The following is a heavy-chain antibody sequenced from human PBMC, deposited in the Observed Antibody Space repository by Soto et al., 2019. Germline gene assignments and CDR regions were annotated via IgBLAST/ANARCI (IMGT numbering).Heavy chain of an antibody. CDR1: GFAFSRFE. Sequence: GGSLRLSCAASGFAFSRFELHWVRQAPGKGLEWISYISSSGSTAYYASSVEGRFTISRDNAYNSVYLQMDSLRAEDTALYYCTRAAWFPYLSFYWGQGALVTVSS. J-gene: IGHJ4*02. CDR2: ISSSGSTA. D-gene: IGHD3-10*01. V-gene: IGHV3-48*03. CDR3: TRAAWFPYLSFY.